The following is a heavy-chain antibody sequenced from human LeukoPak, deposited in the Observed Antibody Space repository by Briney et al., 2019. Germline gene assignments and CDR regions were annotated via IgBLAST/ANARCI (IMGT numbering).Heavy chain of an antibody. Sequence: ASVKVSCKATGFTFTSYGISWVRQAPGQGLEWMGWISAYIVNTNSAQKLQCRVSMTTDTSTSTAYLELRSPTSDDTAASYCARVSGSRSYWGQGTLVTVSS. D-gene: IGHD3-10*01. CDR3: ARVSGSRSY. CDR1: GFTFTSYG. J-gene: IGHJ4*02. CDR2: ISAYIVNT. V-gene: IGHV1-18*01.